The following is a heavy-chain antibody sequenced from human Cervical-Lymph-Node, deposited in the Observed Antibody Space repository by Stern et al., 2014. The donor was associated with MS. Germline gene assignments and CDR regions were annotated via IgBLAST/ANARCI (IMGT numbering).Heavy chain of an antibody. D-gene: IGHD6-19*01. CDR1: GFTFTNYA. J-gene: IGHJ1*01. Sequence: EMQLVESGGGLVQPGGSLRLSCAASGFTFTNYAMTWVRQAPGKGPEWVSVISANGKSPYYADSAKGRFTISRDNSENTLYLQMNSLRAEDTAVYYCARNREEWLVPAEYFQHWGQGTLVTVSS. CDR3: ARNREEWLVPAEYFQH. V-gene: IGHV3-23*04. CDR2: ISANGKSP.